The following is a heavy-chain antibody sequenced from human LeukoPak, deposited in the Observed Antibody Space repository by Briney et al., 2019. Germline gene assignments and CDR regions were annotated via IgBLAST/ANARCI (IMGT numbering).Heavy chain of an antibody. CDR2: INKDATAK. D-gene: IGHD3-10*01. CDR1: GFAFSSSW. CDR3: ANFGPYYYGSGTSN. Sequence: GGSLRLSCAASGFAFSSSWMSWVRQAPGKGLEWVANINKDATAKYYVDSVKGRFTISRDNAKNSLYLQMNGLRAEDTAVYYCANFGPYYYGSGTSNWGQGTLVTVSS. J-gene: IGHJ4*02. V-gene: IGHV3-7*03.